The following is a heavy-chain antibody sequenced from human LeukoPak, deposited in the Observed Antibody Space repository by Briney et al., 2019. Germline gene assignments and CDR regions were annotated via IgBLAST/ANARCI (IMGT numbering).Heavy chain of an antibody. J-gene: IGHJ4*02. D-gene: IGHD2-2*01. CDR1: GFIFSSYE. Sequence: QPGRSLRLSCAASGFIFSSYEMNWARQAPGKGLEWVLYFSSSGKTIYYADSVKGRFTISRDNAKNSMFLQMNSLRAEDTADYYCGRSGFCNSVSCYGLDLWGQGTLVTVSS. CDR3: GRSGFCNSVSCYGLDL. V-gene: IGHV3-48*03. CDR2: FSSSGKTI.